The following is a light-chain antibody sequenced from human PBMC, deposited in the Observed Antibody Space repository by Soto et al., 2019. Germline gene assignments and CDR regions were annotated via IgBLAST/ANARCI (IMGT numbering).Light chain of an antibody. CDR2: VNSDGSH. V-gene: IGLV4-69*02. CDR1: SGHNIYA. CDR3: QAWASGIGV. Sequence: QPVLTQSPSASASLGASVKLTCTLSSGHNIYANVWHQQQPEKGPRYLLKVNSDGSHTKGDRIPDRFSRSSSGAERSLTSSRLQAEDEADYYCQAWASGIGVFGTGTKLTVL. J-gene: IGLJ1*01.